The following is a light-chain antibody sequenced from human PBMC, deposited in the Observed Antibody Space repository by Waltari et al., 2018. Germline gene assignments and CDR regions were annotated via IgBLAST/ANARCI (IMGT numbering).Light chain of an antibody. J-gene: IGLJ1*01. CDR3: QVWDGSSAHYV. CDR1: NIGIKS. Sequence: SYVLTQPPSLSVAPGQTARITCGGDNIGIKSVHWFQQRPGQAPVLVVDDVRDRPSGIPERFSGATSGNTATLTISGVGAGDEADYYCQVWDGSSAHYVFGTGTKVTVL. V-gene: IGLV3-21*02. CDR2: DVR.